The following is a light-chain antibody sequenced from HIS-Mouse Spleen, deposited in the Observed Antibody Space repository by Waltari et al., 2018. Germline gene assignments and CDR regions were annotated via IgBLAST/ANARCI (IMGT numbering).Light chain of an antibody. V-gene: IGKV1-9*01. Sequence: IQLTQSPSFLSASVGDRVTITCRASPGISRYLAWYQQKPGKAPKLLMYAACTLQSGVPSRFSGSVSGTEFTLTISSLQPEDFATYYCQQLNSYPPTFGQGTKVEIK. CDR3: QQLNSYPPT. CDR1: PGISRY. CDR2: AAC. J-gene: IGKJ1*01.